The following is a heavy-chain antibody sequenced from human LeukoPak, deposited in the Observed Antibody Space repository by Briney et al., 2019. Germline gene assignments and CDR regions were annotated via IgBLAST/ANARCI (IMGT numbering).Heavy chain of an antibody. J-gene: IGHJ4*02. CDR3: ARGGWVRLANDY. CDR1: GGSISSYY. D-gene: IGHD6-19*01. V-gene: IGHV4-59*08. Sequence: SETLSLTCTVSGGSISSYYWSWIRQPPGKGLEWIGYIYYSGSTNYNPSLKSRVTISVDTSKNQFSLKLSSVTAADTAAYYCARGGWVRLANDYWGQGTLVTVSS. CDR2: IYYSGST.